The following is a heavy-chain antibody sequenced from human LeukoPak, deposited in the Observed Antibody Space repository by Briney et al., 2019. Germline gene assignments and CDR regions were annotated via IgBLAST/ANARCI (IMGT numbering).Heavy chain of an antibody. J-gene: IGHJ4*02. CDR1: GFTFSSYS. Sequence: GGSLRLSCAASGFTFSSYSMNWVRQAPGKGLEWLSYISGSGHTVHYAESVKGRFTVSRDNANKSLYLQMNSLRAEDTAVYYCARIDSRGDLSFDYWGQGTLVTVSS. V-gene: IGHV3-48*01. CDR2: ISGSGHTV. CDR3: ARIDSRGDLSFDY. D-gene: IGHD3-22*01.